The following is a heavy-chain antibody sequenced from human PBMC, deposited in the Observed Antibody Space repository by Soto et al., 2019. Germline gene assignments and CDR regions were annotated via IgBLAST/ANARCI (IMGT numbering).Heavy chain of an antibody. V-gene: IGHV1-69*02. J-gene: IGHJ5*02. CDR1: GGTFSSYT. CDR3: ARVGGKGIAAVNNWFDP. CDR2: IIPILGIA. Sequence: ASVKVSCKASGGTFSSYTISWVRQAPGQGLEWMGRIIPILGIANYAQKFQGRVTITADKSTSPAYMELSSLRSEDTAVYYCARVGGKGIAAVNNWFDPWGQGTLVTVSS. D-gene: IGHD6-13*01.